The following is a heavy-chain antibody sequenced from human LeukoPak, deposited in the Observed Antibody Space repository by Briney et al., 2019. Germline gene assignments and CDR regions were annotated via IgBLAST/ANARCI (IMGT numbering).Heavy chain of an antibody. D-gene: IGHD2-15*01. CDR3: ARHGGATIVAGFLHAFDI. CDR1: GGSISSYY. CDR2: IYYSGST. J-gene: IGHJ3*02. Sequence: PSETLSLTCTVSGGSISSYYWSWIRQPPGKGLEWIGYIYYSGSTNYNPSLKSRVGISIDTSKNQFSLKLNSVTAADTAMYYCARHGGATIVAGFLHAFDIWGQGTMVTVSS. V-gene: IGHV4-59*08.